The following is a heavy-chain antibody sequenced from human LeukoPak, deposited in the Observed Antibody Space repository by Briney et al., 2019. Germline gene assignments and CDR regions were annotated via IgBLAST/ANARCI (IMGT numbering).Heavy chain of an antibody. CDR2: LSGSSGST. Sequence: GGTLRLSSAGSGFTISSIAISWVRQAPGKGLVWVSALSGSSGSTSYADSVKGRITSYRHNSENTLYLQMQSLRAEDTAVYYCWALYGSESEFDYWGQGTLVTVSS. V-gene: IGHV3-23*01. D-gene: IGHD3-10*01. J-gene: IGHJ4*02. CDR1: GFTISSIA. CDR3: WALYGSESEFDY.